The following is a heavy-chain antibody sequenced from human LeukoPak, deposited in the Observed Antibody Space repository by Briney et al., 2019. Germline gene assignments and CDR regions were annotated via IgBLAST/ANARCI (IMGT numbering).Heavy chain of an antibody. CDR1: GGTFSSYA. Sequence: SSVKVSCKXSGGTFSSYAISWVRQAPGQGLEWMGRIIPIFGTANYAQKFQGRVTITTDESTSTAYMELSSLRSEDTAVYYCARDSRYSSTYYMDVWGKGTTVTVSS. CDR3: ARDSRYSSTYYMDV. J-gene: IGHJ6*03. D-gene: IGHD6-13*01. V-gene: IGHV1-69*05. CDR2: IIPIFGTA.